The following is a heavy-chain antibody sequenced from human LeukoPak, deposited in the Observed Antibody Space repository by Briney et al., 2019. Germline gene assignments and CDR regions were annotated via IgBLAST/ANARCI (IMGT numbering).Heavy chain of an antibody. CDR2: ISYDGRNK. CDR1: GFTFNTYD. D-gene: IGHD6-19*01. J-gene: IGHJ4*02. Sequence: PGGSLRLSCAASGFTFNTYDMHWVRQAPGKGLEWVAVISYDGRNKYYADPVKGRFTISRDNSKNALFLQMNSLRAEDTALYYCANKGASGWRFDYWGQGTLVTVSS. CDR3: ANKGASGWRFDY. V-gene: IGHV3-30*18.